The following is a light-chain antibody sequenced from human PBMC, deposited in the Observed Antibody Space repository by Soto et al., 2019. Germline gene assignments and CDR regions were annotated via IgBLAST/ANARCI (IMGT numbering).Light chain of an antibody. V-gene: IGKV3-11*01. CDR3: QQRSSWPRT. CDR1: QSVGSY. Sequence: EIVLTQSPATLSLSPGERATLSCRASQSVGSYLTWYQQKPGQAPRLLIYETPKRATGIPARFSGSGSGTDFTLTISSLEPEDFAVYYCQQRSSWPRTFGQGTKV. J-gene: IGKJ1*01. CDR2: ETP.